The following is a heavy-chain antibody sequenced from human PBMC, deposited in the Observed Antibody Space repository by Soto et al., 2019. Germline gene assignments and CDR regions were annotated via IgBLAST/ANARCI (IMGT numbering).Heavy chain of an antibody. Sequence: EVQVVESGGGLVQPGGSLRLSCAASGFTFSSYWMSWVRQAPGKGLEWVARINQDGSNKYYADSVKGRFTISRDNSKNTLYLQMNSLRAEDTAVYYCAKDSGITPYYYYYGMDVWGQGTTVTVSS. J-gene: IGHJ6*02. CDR1: GFTFSSYW. D-gene: IGHD3-10*01. CDR3: AKDSGITPYYYYYGMDV. CDR2: INQDGSNK. V-gene: IGHV3-7*01.